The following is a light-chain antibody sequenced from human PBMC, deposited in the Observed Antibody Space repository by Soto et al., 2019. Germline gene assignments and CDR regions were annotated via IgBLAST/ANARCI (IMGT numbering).Light chain of an antibody. CDR1: QGIGNY. CDR2: AAS. Sequence: VIWMTQSPSLVSASTGDRVTISCRMSQGIGNYLAWYQQKPGKAPEPLIFAASTLRSGAPSRFSGSGSGTDFTITISSLQSEDFATYYCQQYPSFPRTLGQGTKVDIK. CDR3: QQYPSFPRT. V-gene: IGKV1D-8*03. J-gene: IGKJ1*01.